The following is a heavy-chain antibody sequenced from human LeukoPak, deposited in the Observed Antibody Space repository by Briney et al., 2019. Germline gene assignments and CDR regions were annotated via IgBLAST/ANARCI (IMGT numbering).Heavy chain of an antibody. Sequence: SETLSLTCTVSGGSISSSSYLWGWIRQPPGKGLEWIGSFYYSGSSYYNPSLKSRVIISVDTSKNQFSLKLSSVTAADTAIYYCARDTGTYYYGSGTHDAFDIWGLGTMVTVSS. CDR3: ARDTGTYYYGSGTHDAFDI. D-gene: IGHD3-10*01. CDR1: GGSISSSSYL. J-gene: IGHJ3*02. CDR2: FYYSGSS. V-gene: IGHV4-39*01.